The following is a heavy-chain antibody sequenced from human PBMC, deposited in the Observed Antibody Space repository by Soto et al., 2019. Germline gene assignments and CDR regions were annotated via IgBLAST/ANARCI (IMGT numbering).Heavy chain of an antibody. D-gene: IGHD2-15*01. V-gene: IGHV4-31*03. J-gene: IGHJ4*02. CDR3: ARGYCSGGSGSRRGFGD. Sequence: SETLSLTCTVSGGSISSGGYYWSWIRQHPGKGLEWIGYIYYSGSTYYNPSLKSRVTISVDTSKNQFSLKLSSVTAADTAVYYCARGYCSGGSGSRRGFGDWGQGTLVTVSS. CDR2: IYYSGST. CDR1: GGSISSGGYY.